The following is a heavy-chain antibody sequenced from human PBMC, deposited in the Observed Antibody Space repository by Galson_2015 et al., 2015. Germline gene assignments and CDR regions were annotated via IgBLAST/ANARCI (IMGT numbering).Heavy chain of an antibody. J-gene: IGHJ4*02. D-gene: IGHD3-9*01. V-gene: IGHV3-11*01. CDR1: GFTFSEHY. CDR3: ARKYDILTGRGSYFDY. CDR2: ISFSGSTI. Sequence: SLRLSCAASGFTFSEHYMSWIRQAPGKGLEWVSYISFSGSTIYYPDSVKGRFTISRDNARNSLYLQMNSLRAEDTAVYYCARKYDILTGRGSYFDYWGQGALVTVSS.